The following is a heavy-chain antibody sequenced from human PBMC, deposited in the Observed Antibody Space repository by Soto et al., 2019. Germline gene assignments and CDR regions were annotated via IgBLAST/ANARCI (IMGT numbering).Heavy chain of an antibody. CDR1: GFTFSSYS. CDR2: VSSSGRSI. CDR3: ARDDIDSSGWNY. J-gene: IGHJ4*02. D-gene: IGHD6-19*01. Sequence: EVQLVESGGGLVQPGGSLRLSCAASGFTFSSYSMNWVRQAPGKGLEWVSYVSSSGRSIYYADSVKGRFTISRDNAKNSLYLQMNSLRDEDTAVYYCARDDIDSSGWNYWGQGTLVTVSS. V-gene: IGHV3-48*02.